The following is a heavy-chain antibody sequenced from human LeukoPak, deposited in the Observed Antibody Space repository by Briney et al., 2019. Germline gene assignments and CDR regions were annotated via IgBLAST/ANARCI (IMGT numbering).Heavy chain of an antibody. CDR1: GGTISSYA. Sequence: SVKVSCKASGGTISSYAISWVRQAPGQGLEWMGRIIPIFGTANYAQKFQGRVTITTDESTSTAYMELSSLRSEDTAVYYCARAGGRYSYGYYYYYMDVWGKGTTVTVSS. V-gene: IGHV1-69*05. D-gene: IGHD5-18*01. J-gene: IGHJ6*03. CDR2: IIPIFGTA. CDR3: ARAGGRYSYGYYYYYMDV.